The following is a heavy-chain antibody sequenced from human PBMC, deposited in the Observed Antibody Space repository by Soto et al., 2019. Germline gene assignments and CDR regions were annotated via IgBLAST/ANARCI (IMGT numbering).Heavy chain of an antibody. Sequence: GGSLRLSCAASGFTLSSYGMHWVRQAPGKGLEWVAVISYDGSNKYYADSVKGRFTISRDNSKNTLYLQMNSLRAEDTAVYYCASAIAAAPPYYWGQGTLVTVSS. D-gene: IGHD6-13*01. CDR1: GFTLSSYG. CDR3: ASAIAAAPPYY. J-gene: IGHJ4*02. V-gene: IGHV3-30*03. CDR2: ISYDGSNK.